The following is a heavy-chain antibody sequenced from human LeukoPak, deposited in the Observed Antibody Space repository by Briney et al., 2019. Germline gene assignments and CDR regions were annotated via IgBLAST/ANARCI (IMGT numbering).Heavy chain of an antibody. V-gene: IGHV5-51*01. CDR2: IYPGDSDT. D-gene: IGHD3-10*01. CDR3: ARLYGSGYFYYFDY. CDR1: GYSFTSYW. Sequence: HGGSLQISCKGSGYSFTSYWIGWVRQMPGKGLEGMGIIYPGDSDTRYSPSFQGQVTISADKSISTAYLQWSSLKASDTAMYYCARLYGSGYFYYFDYWGQGTLVTVSS. J-gene: IGHJ4*02.